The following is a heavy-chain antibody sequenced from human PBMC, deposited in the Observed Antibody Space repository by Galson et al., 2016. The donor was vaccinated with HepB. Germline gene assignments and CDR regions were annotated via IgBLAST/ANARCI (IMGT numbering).Heavy chain of an antibody. Sequence: EPLSLTCTVSGDSISSIYYYWGWIRQPPGKGLAWIGNVYYSGSTFYNPSLKSRVTISVDTSKNQFSLRLSSVTAADTAVYYCARRWRGVDISGDSFDIWGQGTMVTVSS. J-gene: IGHJ3*02. CDR3: ARRWRGVDISGDSFDI. V-gene: IGHV4-39*01. D-gene: IGHD5-12*01. CDR1: GDSISSIYYY. CDR2: VYYSGST.